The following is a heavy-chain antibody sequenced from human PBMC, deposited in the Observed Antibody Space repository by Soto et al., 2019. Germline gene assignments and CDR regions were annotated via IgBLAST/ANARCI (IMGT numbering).Heavy chain of an antibody. CDR3: ARQIAGGDYYGMDV. Sequence: QVQLQESGPGLVKPSETLSLTCTVSGGSISSYYWSWIRQPPGKGLEWIGYIYYSGSTNYNPSLKSPVTXXVXTXXNQCSLKLSSVTAADTAVYYCARQIAGGDYYGMDVWGQGTTVTVSS. CDR2: IYYSGST. D-gene: IGHD3-10*01. J-gene: IGHJ6*02. CDR1: GGSISSYY. V-gene: IGHV4-59*08.